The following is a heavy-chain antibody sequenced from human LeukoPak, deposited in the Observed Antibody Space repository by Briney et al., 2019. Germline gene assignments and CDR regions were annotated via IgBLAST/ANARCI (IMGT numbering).Heavy chain of an antibody. Sequence: KHGESLKISCKGSGYSFTSYWIGWVRQMPGKGLEWMGIIYPGDSDTRYSPSFQGQVTISADKSISTAYLQWSSLKASDTAMYYCARQVGPIVVVPAAMGKYNWFDPWGQGTLVTVSS. J-gene: IGHJ5*02. CDR1: GYSFTSYW. CDR2: IYPGDSDT. D-gene: IGHD2-2*01. V-gene: IGHV5-51*01. CDR3: ARQVGPIVVVPAAMGKYNWFDP.